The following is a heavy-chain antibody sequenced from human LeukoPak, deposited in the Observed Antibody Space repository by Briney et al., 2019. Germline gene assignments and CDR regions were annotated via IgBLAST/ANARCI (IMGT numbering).Heavy chain of an antibody. CDR1: GFTFSSYG. V-gene: IGHV3-33*01. Sequence: GRSLRLSCAASGFTFSSYGMHWVRQAPGKGLEWVAVIWYDGSNKYYRDSVKGRFTISRDNSRNTLYLQMNSLRAEETAVYYCARDRMVYTYWGQGTLVTVSS. CDR2: IWYDGSNK. J-gene: IGHJ4*02. CDR3: ARDRMVYTY. D-gene: IGHD3-10*01.